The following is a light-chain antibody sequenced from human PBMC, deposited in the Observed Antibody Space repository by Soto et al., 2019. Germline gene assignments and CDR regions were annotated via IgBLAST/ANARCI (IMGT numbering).Light chain of an antibody. V-gene: IGKV1-33*01. CDR1: QDISNS. CDR2: GAS. Sequence: DIQMTQSPSSLSASVGDRVTITCQASQDISNSLSWYQQIPGKAPKVLIYGASHLETGVPSRFSGSGSGTDFTFTISSLQPEDIATYYCQQYDNLPLTFGGGTKVEIK. CDR3: QQYDNLPLT. J-gene: IGKJ4*01.